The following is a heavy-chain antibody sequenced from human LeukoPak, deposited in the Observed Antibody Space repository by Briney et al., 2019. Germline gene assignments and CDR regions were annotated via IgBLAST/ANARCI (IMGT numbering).Heavy chain of an antibody. D-gene: IGHD6-19*01. CDR1: GYTFTGYY. CDR3: ARARQWLDYYFDY. V-gene: IGHV1-2*02. Sequence: ASVKVSCKASGYTFTGYYMHRVRQAPGQGLEWMGWINPNSGGTNYAQKFQGRVTMTRDTSISTAYMELSRLRSDDTAVYYCARARQWLDYYFDYWGQGTLVTVSS. J-gene: IGHJ4*02. CDR2: INPNSGGT.